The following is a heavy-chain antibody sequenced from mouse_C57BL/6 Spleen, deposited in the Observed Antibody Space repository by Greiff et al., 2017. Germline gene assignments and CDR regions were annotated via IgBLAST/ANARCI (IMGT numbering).Heavy chain of an antibody. Sequence: EVKLMESGGGLVKPGGSLKLSCAASGFTFSDYGMHWVRQAPEKGLEWVAYISSGSSTINYADTVKGRFTISRDNAKNTLFLQMTSLRSEDTAMYYCASEITTVVATRYFDVWGTGTTVTVSS. CDR3: ASEITTVVATRYFDV. J-gene: IGHJ1*03. CDR1: GFTFSDYG. D-gene: IGHD1-1*01. V-gene: IGHV5-17*01. CDR2: ISSGSSTI.